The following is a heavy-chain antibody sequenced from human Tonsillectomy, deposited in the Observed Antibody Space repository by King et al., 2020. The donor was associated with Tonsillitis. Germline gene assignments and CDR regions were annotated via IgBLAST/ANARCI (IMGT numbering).Heavy chain of an antibody. J-gene: IGHJ4*02. CDR1: GYSFTDYW. Sequence: VQLVESGEEVKKPGESLKISCQGSGYSFTDYWIAWVRQMPGKGLEWMGIIYPGDSDTRYSPSFQGQVTISADKSISTAFLQWSSLKASDTAMYYCARVVPAAHSDYWGQGTLVTVSS. CDR3: ARVVPAAHSDY. V-gene: IGHV5-51*03. CDR2: IYPGDSDT. D-gene: IGHD2-2*01.